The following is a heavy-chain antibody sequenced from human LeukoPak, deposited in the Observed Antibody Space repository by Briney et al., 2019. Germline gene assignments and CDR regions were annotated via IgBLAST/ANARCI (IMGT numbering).Heavy chain of an antibody. CDR1: GFTFSNYS. D-gene: IGHD3-22*01. Sequence: GGSLRLSCAASGFTFSNYSMNWVRQAPGKGLEWVSSISSSSSYIYYADPVKGRFTISRDNAKNSLYLQMNSLRAEDTAVYYCARDVPYYYESSGYYSLGFDIWGQGTMVTVSS. J-gene: IGHJ3*02. CDR3: ARDVPYYYESSGYYSLGFDI. CDR2: ISSSSSYI. V-gene: IGHV3-21*01.